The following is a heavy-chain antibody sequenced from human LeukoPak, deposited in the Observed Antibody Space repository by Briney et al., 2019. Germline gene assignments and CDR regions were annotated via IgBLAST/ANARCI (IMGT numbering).Heavy chain of an antibody. J-gene: IGHJ3*02. Sequence: SVKVSCKASGGTFSSYAISWVRQAPGQGLEWMGRIIPILGIANYEQKFQGRVTITADKSTSTAYMELSSLRSEDTAVYYCARGLSIAAPNDAFDIWGQGTMVTVSS. CDR2: IIPILGIA. V-gene: IGHV1-69*04. CDR1: GGTFSSYA. CDR3: ARGLSIAAPNDAFDI. D-gene: IGHD6-6*01.